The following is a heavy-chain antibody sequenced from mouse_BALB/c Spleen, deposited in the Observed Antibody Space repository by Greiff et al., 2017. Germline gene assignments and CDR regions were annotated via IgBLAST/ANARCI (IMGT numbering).Heavy chain of an antibody. V-gene: IGHV2-2*02. CDR1: GFSLTSYG. CDR2: IWSGGST. J-gene: IGHJ4*01. D-gene: IGHD1-1*01. Sequence: VKLVESGPGLVQPSQSLSITCTVSGFSLTSYGVHWVRQSPGKGLEWLGVIWSGGSTDYNAAFISRLSISKDNSKSQVFFKMNSLQANDTAIYYCARNYYGSRDYAMDYWGQGTSVTVSS. CDR3: ARNYYGSRDYAMDY.